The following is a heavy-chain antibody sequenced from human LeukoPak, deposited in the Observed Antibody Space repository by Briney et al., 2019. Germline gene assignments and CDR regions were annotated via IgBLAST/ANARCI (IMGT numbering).Heavy chain of an antibody. CDR3: ARIPNNASVPNWFDP. D-gene: IGHD1-14*01. Sequence: PGGSLRLSCAASGFTFSTSTLSWFRQAPGKGLEWVSSINGRSSNIKHADSVRGRFTISRDNAKSSLYLQMDSLRAEDTAVYYCARIPNNASVPNWFDPWGQGTLVTVSS. V-gene: IGHV3-21*01. J-gene: IGHJ5*02. CDR2: INGRSSNI. CDR1: GFTFSTST.